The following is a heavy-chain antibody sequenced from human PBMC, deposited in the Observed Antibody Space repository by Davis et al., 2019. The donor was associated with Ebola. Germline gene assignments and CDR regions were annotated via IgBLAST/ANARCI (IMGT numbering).Heavy chain of an antibody. J-gene: IGHJ4*02. CDR1: GFTFSSSD. D-gene: IGHD6-19*01. CDR2: IYDRST. Sequence: GESLKISCAASGFTFSSSDMHWLRQAPGKGLEWVSVIYDRSTAYADSVRGRFTISRDKSNNTLYLDMNSLRVDDTAVYYCATTQWLREFDNWGQGTLVTVSS. CDR3: ATTQWLREFDN. V-gene: IGHV3-53*05.